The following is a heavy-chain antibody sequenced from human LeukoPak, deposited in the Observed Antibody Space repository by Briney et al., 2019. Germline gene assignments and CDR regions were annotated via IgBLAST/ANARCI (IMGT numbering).Heavy chain of an antibody. J-gene: IGHJ3*02. D-gene: IGHD2-2*01. Sequence: GGSLRLSCAASGFTFSSYGMHWVRQAPGKGLEWVAFIRYDGSNKYYADSVKGRFTISRDNSKNTLYLQMNSLRAEDTAVYYCAKGSGVPAAMGVPAFDIWGQGTMVTVSS. CDR2: IRYDGSNK. CDR3: AKGSGVPAAMGVPAFDI. CDR1: GFTFSSYG. V-gene: IGHV3-30*02.